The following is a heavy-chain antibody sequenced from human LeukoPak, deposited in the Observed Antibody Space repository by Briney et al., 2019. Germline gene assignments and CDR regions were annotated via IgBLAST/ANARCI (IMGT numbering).Heavy chain of an antibody. J-gene: IGHJ3*01. CDR1: GFTFSSYA. V-gene: IGHV3-23*01. D-gene: IGHD2/OR15-2a*01. CDR3: AKSFYAGSGVPRSGFDL. CDR2: ISGSGKST. Sequence: GGSLRLSCAASGFTFSSYALNWVRQAPGKGLEWVSVISGSGKSTYYADSVKGRFTIFRDNSKNTVFVHMNSLRADDTAVYYCAKSFYAGSGVPRSGFDLWGQGTIVTVSS.